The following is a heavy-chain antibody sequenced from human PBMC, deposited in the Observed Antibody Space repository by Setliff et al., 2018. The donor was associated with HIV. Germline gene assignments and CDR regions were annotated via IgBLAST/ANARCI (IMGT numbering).Heavy chain of an antibody. CDR2: VYHSGTT. CDR1: GYSISTAYY. J-gene: IGHJ4*02. Sequence: PSETLSLTCAVSGYSISTAYYWGWIRQPPGKGLEWIGSVYHSGTTYYNPSLKSRVTISVDMSNNQISLKLTSVTAADTAVYYCTIPASSLAPNWGRGTQVTVSS. V-gene: IGHV4-38-2*01. CDR3: TIPASSLAPN.